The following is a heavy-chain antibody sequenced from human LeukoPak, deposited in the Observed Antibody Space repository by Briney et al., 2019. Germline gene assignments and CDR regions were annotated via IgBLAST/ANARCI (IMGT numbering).Heavy chain of an antibody. CDR2: ISSSSSYI. Sequence: PGGSLRLSCAASGFTFSSYSMSWVRQAPGKGLEWVSSISSSSSYIYYADSVKGRFTISRDNAKNSLYLQMNSLRAEDTAVYYCARDHFYSSGWYNNWFDPWGQGTLVTVSS. V-gene: IGHV3-21*01. J-gene: IGHJ5*02. CDR1: GFTFSSYS. D-gene: IGHD6-19*01. CDR3: ARDHFYSSGWYNNWFDP.